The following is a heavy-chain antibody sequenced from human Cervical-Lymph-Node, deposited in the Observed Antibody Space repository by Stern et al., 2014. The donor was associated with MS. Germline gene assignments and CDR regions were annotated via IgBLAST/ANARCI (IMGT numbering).Heavy chain of an antibody. CDR2: ITPSAGNT. Sequence: VQLVESGAEVKKPGASVKVSCMASGYSFTSYFINWVRQAPGQGLEWMEIITPSAGNTNYAQKFQGRVVMTSDTSTGTVYMELSSLRSEDTAVYYCARDEGADYWGQGTLVTVSS. V-gene: IGHV1-46*01. CDR1: GYSFTSYF. J-gene: IGHJ4*02. CDR3: ARDEGADY.